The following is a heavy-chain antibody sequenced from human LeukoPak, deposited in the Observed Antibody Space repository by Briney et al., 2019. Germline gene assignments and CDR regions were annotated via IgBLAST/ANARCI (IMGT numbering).Heavy chain of an antibody. V-gene: IGHV3-30*02. Sequence: GGSLRLSCAASGFTFSSYGMHWVRQAPGKGLEWVAFIRYDGSNKYYADSVKRRLTIYRHNPKNTLYLHVNCLRAEDTAVYHCAKDGGIAAEHTLLPWYWGQGTLVTVSS. CDR3: AKDGGIAAEHTLLPWY. D-gene: IGHD6-13*01. CDR2: IRYDGSNK. J-gene: IGHJ4*02. CDR1: GFTFSSYG.